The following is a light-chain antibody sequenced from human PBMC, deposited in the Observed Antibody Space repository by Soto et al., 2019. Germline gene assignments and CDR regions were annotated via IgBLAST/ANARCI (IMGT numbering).Light chain of an antibody. CDR3: QQYGTSPIT. Sequence: ENVLTQSPGTLSLSPGERATLSCRASQTVSSYLTWYQQRPGQAPRLLIYGASKRATGIPDRFSGSGSGTDFTLTISTLEPGDFALYYCQQYGTSPITFGQGTRLEIK. CDR2: GAS. CDR1: QTVSSY. V-gene: IGKV3-20*01. J-gene: IGKJ5*01.